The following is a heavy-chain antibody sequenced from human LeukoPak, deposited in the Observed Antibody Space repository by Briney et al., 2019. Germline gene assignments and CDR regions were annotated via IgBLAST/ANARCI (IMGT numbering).Heavy chain of an antibody. D-gene: IGHD3-10*01. V-gene: IGHV4-4*07. CDR2: VYSSGST. J-gene: IGHJ4*02. Sequence: SETLSLTCTVSGGSISNYYWSWIRQPVGKGLEWIGRVYSSGSTNCNPSLKSRVTMSVDTSRNQFSLKLSSVTAADTAVYYCARGRGDYGSGSYLSYWGQGTLVTVSS. CDR3: ARGRGDYGSGSYLSY. CDR1: GGSISNYY.